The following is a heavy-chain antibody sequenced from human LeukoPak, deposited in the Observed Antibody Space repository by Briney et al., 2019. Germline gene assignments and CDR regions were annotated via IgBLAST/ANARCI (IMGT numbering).Heavy chain of an antibody. D-gene: IGHD3-10*01. CDR1: GYSISSGYY. V-gene: IGHV4-38-2*01. Sequence: SETLSLTCAVSGYSISSGYYWGWIREPPGKGLEWIGSIYHSGSTYYNPSLKSRVTISVDTSKNQFSLKLSSVTAADTAVYYCARRSYYYGSGTDYWGQGTLVTVSS. CDR2: IYHSGST. J-gene: IGHJ4*02. CDR3: ARRSYYYGSGTDY.